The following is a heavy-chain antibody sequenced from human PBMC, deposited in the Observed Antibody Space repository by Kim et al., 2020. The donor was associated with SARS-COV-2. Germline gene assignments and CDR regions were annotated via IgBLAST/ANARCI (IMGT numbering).Heavy chain of an antibody. D-gene: IGHD6-13*01. CDR3: TRVAAAGVDS. V-gene: IGHV3-49*02. Sequence: TTEYAASVKGRFTISRDDSKSIAYLQMNSLKTEDTAVYYCTRVAAAGVDSWGQGTLVTVSS. J-gene: IGHJ4*02. CDR2: TT.